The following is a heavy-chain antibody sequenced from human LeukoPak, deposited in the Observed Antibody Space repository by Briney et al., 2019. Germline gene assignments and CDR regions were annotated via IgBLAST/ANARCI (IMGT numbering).Heavy chain of an antibody. Sequence: GGSLRLSCAASGLTFSNYAMNWVRQAPGKGLEWVSAISGSGGNTYYADFVKGRFTISRDNSKNTLSLQMNSLRAEDTAVYYCAAGRSGYWGQGTLVTVSS. D-gene: IGHD3-3*01. J-gene: IGHJ4*02. CDR2: ISGSGGNT. CDR1: GLTFSNYA. V-gene: IGHV3-23*01. CDR3: AAGRSGY.